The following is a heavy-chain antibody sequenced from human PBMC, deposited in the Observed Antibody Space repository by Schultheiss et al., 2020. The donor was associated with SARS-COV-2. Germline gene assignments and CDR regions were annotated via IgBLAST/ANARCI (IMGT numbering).Heavy chain of an antibody. CDR2: ISGSGGST. D-gene: IGHD3-10*01. Sequence: GESLKISCAASGFTVSSNYMSWVRQAPGKGLEWVSAISGSGGSTYYADSVKGRFTISRDNAKNSLYLQMNSLRAEDTAVYYCARVAMVRGGVAPYYFDYWGQGTLVTVSS. V-gene: IGHV3-23*01. J-gene: IGHJ4*02. CDR1: GFTVSSNY. CDR3: ARVAMVRGGVAPYYFDY.